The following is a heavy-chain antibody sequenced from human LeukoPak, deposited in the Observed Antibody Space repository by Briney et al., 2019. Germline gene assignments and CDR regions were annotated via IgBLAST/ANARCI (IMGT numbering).Heavy chain of an antibody. CDR2: MSYSGHS. V-gene: IGHV4-59*01. Sequence: KPSENLSLTCTVPGGPISSKYCSWVRQSPGKGLEWIAYMSYSGHSNSNPSLRSRVTTSVDTSKNQFSLRLNTVTAADTAVYYCATIVRGGASFDIWGRGTMVTVSS. D-gene: IGHD1-26*01. CDR3: ATIVRGGASFDI. CDR1: GGPISSKY. J-gene: IGHJ3*02.